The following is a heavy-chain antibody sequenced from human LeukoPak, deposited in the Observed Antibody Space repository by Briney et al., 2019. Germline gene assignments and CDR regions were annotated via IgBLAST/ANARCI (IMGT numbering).Heavy chain of an antibody. Sequence: GGSLRLSCAASGFTFSSYSMNWVRQAPGKGLEWVSSISSSSSYIYYADSVKGRFTISRDNAKNSLYLQMNSLRAEDTAVYYCARDSVGATKSNWFDPWAREPWSPSPQ. V-gene: IGHV3-21*01. J-gene: IGHJ5*02. CDR1: GFTFSSYS. D-gene: IGHD1-26*01. CDR2: ISSSSSYI. CDR3: ARDSVGATKSNWFDP.